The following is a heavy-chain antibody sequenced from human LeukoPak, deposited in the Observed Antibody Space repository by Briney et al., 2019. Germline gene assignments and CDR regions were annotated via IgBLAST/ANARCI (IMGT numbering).Heavy chain of an antibody. Sequence: ASVKVSCKASGFTFTGYYLHWVRQAPGQGLEWMGWISPNSGGTKYAQKFQGRVTMTRDTSISTAYMELSRLRSDDTAVYYCAKDRARVGTMVDGFEVWGQGTMVSVSS. D-gene: IGHD5-12*01. V-gene: IGHV1-2*02. CDR3: AKDRARVGTMVDGFEV. CDR2: ISPNSGGT. CDR1: GFTFTGYY. J-gene: IGHJ3*01.